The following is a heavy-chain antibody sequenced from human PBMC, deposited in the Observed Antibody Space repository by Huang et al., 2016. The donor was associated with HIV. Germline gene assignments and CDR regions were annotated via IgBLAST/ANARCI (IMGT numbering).Heavy chain of an antibody. V-gene: IGHV3-30*04. CDR1: GFAFSDYS. CDR3: AKVIIKKGLTFGDGYAPHTLYLYSGMDV. CDR2: ISFDRWNE. Sequence: MMLMESGGGVVQPGKSMRLSCKASGFAFSDYSMYWVRQEPDKGTERVAIISFDRWNEVCEDADRGRFTVSVDNSKNLVFLDLANVKVDDTDMYYCAKVIIKKGLTFGDGYAPHTLYLYSGMDVWGKGTPVIVSS. J-gene: IGHJ6*04. D-gene: IGHD3-16*01.